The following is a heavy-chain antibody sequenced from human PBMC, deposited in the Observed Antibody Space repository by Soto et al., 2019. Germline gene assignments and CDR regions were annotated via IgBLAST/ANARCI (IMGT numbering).Heavy chain of an antibody. Sequence: SETLSLTCTVSGGSISSGDYYWSWIRQPPGKGLEWIGYIYYSGSTYYNPSLKSRVTISVDTSKNQFSLKLSSVTAADTAVYYCARVGSAIAANNYFDYWGQGTLVTVS. D-gene: IGHD6-6*01. CDR1: GGSISSGDYY. CDR2: IYYSGST. J-gene: IGHJ4*02. V-gene: IGHV4-30-4*01. CDR3: ARVGSAIAANNYFDY.